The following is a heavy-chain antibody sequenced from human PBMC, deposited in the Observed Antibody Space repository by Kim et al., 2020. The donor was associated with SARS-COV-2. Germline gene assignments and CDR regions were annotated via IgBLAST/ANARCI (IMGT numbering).Heavy chain of an antibody. CDR1: GFTFTSFA. D-gene: IGHD5-18*01. V-gene: IGHV3-23*01. CDR3: AKDFSSDRRAGIHDA. Sequence: GGSLRLSCVGSGFTFTSFAMSWVRQAPGKGLEWISAVSGSGEVTFYADSVEGRFTISRENSKNTLYLQMTSLRADDTAIYYCAKDFSSDRRAGIHDAWGQGTLVTVSS. CDR2: VSGSGEVT. J-gene: IGHJ4*02.